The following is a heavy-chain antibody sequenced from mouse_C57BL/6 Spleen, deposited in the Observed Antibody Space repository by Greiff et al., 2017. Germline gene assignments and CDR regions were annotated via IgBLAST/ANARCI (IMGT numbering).Heavy chain of an antibody. D-gene: IGHD2-10*02. V-gene: IGHV5-12*01. Sequence: EVKLMESGGGLVQPGGSLKLSCAASGFTFSDYYMYWVRQTPEKRLEWVAYISNGGGSTYYPDTVKGRFTISRDNAKNTLYLQMSRLKSEDTAMYYCARQGYGNYEGAMDYWGQGTSVTVSS. CDR2: ISNGGGST. CDR1: GFTFSDYY. CDR3: ARQGYGNYEGAMDY. J-gene: IGHJ4*01.